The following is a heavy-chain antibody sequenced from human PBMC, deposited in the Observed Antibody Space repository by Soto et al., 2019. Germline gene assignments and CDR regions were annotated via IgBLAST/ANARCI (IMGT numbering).Heavy chain of an antibody. V-gene: IGHV3-33*01. CDR2: IWYDGSNK. CDR1: GFIFSDYG. Sequence: QVQMVESGGGVVQPGRSLRLSCAASGFIFSDYGMHWVRQAPGKGLEWVAVIWYDGSNKYYVDSVKGRFTISRDNSKKTLFLQMNSLKAVDMAVYYCARGPHHTVLTALDYWGQGTLVTVSS. CDR3: ARGPHHTVLTALDY. J-gene: IGHJ4*02. D-gene: IGHD2-21*02.